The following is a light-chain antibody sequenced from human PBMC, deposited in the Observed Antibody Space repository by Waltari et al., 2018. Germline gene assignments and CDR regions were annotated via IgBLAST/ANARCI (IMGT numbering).Light chain of an antibody. V-gene: IGKV1-5*03. Sequence: IQLTHSPSTLSASVEDRVTLTCRASQITSIYFAWYQQKPGTAPKLLIYKASTLEGGVPSRFSGSGSGTEFTLTITSLQPDDFATYYCQQYNSYPRTFGQGTNVEIK. CDR3: QQYNSYPRT. CDR1: QITSIY. J-gene: IGKJ1*01. CDR2: KAS.